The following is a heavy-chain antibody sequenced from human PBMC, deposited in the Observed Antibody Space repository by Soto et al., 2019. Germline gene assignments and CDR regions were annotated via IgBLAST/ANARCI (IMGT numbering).Heavy chain of an antibody. CDR2: IYSGGYT. Sequence: GGSLRLSCAASGFTFSSYAMSWVRQAPGKGLEWVSVIYSGGYTNYADSVKGRFIVSRDSPKNTLYLQMDSLRAEDTAVYYCAREAIIVIAATDYYFDYWGQETLVTVAS. CDR1: GFTFSSYA. D-gene: IGHD3-22*01. J-gene: IGHJ4*02. V-gene: IGHV3-66*01. CDR3: AREAIIVIAATDYYFDY.